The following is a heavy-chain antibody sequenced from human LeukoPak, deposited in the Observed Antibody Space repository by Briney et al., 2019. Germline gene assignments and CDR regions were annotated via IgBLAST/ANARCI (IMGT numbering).Heavy chain of an antibody. Sequence: ASVKVSCKASGYTFTTYAMHWVRQAPGQRLEWMGWINAGNGNTKYSQKFQGRVTITRDTSASTAYMELSSLRSEDTAVYYCARNVLDGSGSFYYFDYWGQGTLVTVSS. D-gene: IGHD3-10*01. CDR2: INAGNGNT. CDR3: ARNVLDGSGSFYYFDY. CDR1: GYTFTTYA. J-gene: IGHJ4*02. V-gene: IGHV1-3*01.